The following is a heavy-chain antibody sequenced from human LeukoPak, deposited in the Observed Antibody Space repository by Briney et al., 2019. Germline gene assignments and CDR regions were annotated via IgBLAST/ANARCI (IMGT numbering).Heavy chain of an antibody. J-gene: IGHJ6*03. CDR3: ARADYFAFGESPFYYKYYYMDV. CDR1: GFTFDDYA. D-gene: IGHD3-10*01. CDR2: ISWNSGSI. Sequence: PGGSLRLSCAASGFTFDDYAMHWVRQAPGKGLEWVSGISWNSGSIGYADSVKGRFTIFRDNAKNTLYLQMNSLRGEDTAVYYCARADYFAFGESPFYYKYYYMDVWGKGTTVTVSS. V-gene: IGHV3-9*01.